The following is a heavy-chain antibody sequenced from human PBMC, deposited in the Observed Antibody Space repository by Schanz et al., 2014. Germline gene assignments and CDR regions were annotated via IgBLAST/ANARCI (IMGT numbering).Heavy chain of an antibody. CDR2: ISAFDDKT. V-gene: IGHV1-18*04. Sequence: QVQLVQSGAEVKKPGASVKVSCEASGYTFTSYYIHWFRQAPGQGLEWMGWISAFDDKTDYAQNFQGRLIMTTDTSTTTVYMELRGLRSDDTAVYYCARETTIITGGAFDVWGQGTMVTVSS. J-gene: IGHJ3*01. D-gene: IGHD3-9*01. CDR1: GYTFTSYY. CDR3: ARETTIITGGAFDV.